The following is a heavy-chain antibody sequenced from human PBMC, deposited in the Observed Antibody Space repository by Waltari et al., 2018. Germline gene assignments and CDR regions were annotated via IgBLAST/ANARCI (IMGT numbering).Heavy chain of an antibody. V-gene: IGHV4-34*01. CDR3: ARGPDIVVVVAATDPTYFDY. CDR2: INHSGST. CDR1: GGSFSGYY. Sequence: QVQLQQWGAGLLKPSETLSLTCAVYGGSFSGYYWSWIRQPPGKGLEWIGDINHSGSTNYNPSLKSRVTISVDTAKNQFSLTLGSVTAADTAVYYCARGPDIVVVVAATDPTYFDYWGQGTLVTVSS. J-gene: IGHJ4*02. D-gene: IGHD2-15*01.